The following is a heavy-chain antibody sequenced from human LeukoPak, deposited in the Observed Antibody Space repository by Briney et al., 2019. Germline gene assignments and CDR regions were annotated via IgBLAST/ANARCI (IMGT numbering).Heavy chain of an antibody. J-gene: IGHJ6*02. CDR1: GYNFTTYW. V-gene: IGHV5-51*01. CDR2: VYPEDSDT. D-gene: IGHD1-1*01. Sequence: GESLKISCQGSGYNFTTYWIGWVRQMPGKGLEWMGIVYPEDSDTKYSPSFQGQVTISADKSISTAYLQWSSLKASDTAMYYCARPGAYDAQDGMDVWGQGTTVTVSS. CDR3: ARPGAYDAQDGMDV.